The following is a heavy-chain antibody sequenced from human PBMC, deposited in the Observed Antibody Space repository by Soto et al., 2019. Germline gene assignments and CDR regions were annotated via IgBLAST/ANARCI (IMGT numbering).Heavy chain of an antibody. Sequence: AGGSLRLSCAASGFTFSSYSMNWVRQAPGKGLEWVSSISSSSSYIYYADSVKGRFTISRDNAKNSLYLQMNSLRAEDTAVYYCARAGEMATITDYWGQGTLVTVSS. CDR1: GFTFSSYS. D-gene: IGHD5-12*01. V-gene: IGHV3-21*01. CDR3: ARAGEMATITDY. CDR2: ISSSSSYI. J-gene: IGHJ4*02.